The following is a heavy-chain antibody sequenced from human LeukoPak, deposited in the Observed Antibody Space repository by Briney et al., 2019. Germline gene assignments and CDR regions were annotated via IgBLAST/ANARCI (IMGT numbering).Heavy chain of an antibody. V-gene: IGHV3-48*03. Sequence: GGSLRLSCAASGFTFSSYEMNWVRQAPGKGLEWVSYISSSGTTIYYADSVKGRFTISRDNAKNSLYLQMNSLRAEDTAPYYCASESDFSNRFDPWGQGTLVTVSS. CDR2: ISSSGTTI. CDR3: ASESDFSNRFDP. J-gene: IGHJ5*02. CDR1: GFTFSSYE. D-gene: IGHD2-21*02.